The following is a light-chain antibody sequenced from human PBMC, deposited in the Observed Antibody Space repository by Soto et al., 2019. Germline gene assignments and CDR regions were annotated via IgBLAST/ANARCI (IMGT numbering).Light chain of an antibody. J-gene: IGLJ1*01. CDR2: EVN. CDR3: FSFPTTNTHV. CDR1: SSDIGAYDY. Sequence: QSVLTQPASHYWSPGQSITIYCTGTSSDIGAYDYVSWFQQHPGKAPKLIISEVNNRPSGVSNRFSGSKSGKTAYLTIAWIQVEDEAIYFCFSFPTTNTHVFGTRTKVTVL. V-gene: IGLV2-14*01.